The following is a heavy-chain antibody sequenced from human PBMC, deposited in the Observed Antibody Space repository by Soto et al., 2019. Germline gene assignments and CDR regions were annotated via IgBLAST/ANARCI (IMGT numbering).Heavy chain of an antibody. V-gene: IGHV1-69*01. J-gene: IGHJ6*02. D-gene: IGHD2-2*01. CDR2: IIPIPGTA. CDR1: GGTFSSYA. Sequence: QVQLVQSGAEVKKPGSSVKVSCKASGGTFSSYAISWVRQAPGQGLEWMGGIIPIPGTANYAQKFQGRGTITADESTSTAYMELSSLRSEDTAVYYCARSQGSSTSLEIYYYYYYGMDVWDQGTTVTVSS. CDR3: ARSQGSSTSLEIYYYYYYGMDV.